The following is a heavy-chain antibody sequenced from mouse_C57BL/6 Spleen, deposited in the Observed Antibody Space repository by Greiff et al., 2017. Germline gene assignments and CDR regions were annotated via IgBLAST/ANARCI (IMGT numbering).Heavy chain of an antibody. D-gene: IGHD1-1*01. CDR3: ARETTGGYFDV. CDR1: GYTFTSYW. V-gene: IGHV1-64*01. Sequence: QVQLQQPGAELVMPGASVKLSCKASGYTFTSYWMHWVKQRPGQGLEWIGMIHPNSGSTNYNEKFKSKATLTVDKSSSTAYMQLSSLTSEDSAVYYCARETTGGYFDVWGTGTTVTVSS. J-gene: IGHJ1*03. CDR2: IHPNSGST.